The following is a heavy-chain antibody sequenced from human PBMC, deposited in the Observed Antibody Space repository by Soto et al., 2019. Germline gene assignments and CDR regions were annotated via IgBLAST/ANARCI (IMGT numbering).Heavy chain of an antibody. CDR3: ARDRPRPFAARPLDYYYGMDV. CDR1: GFTFSDYY. V-gene: IGHV3-11*01. Sequence: QVQLVESGGGLVKPGGSLRLSCAASGFTFSDYYMSWIRQAPGKGLEWVSYISSSGSTIYYADSVKGRFTISRDNAKNSLYLQMNSLRAEDTAVYYCARDRPRPFAARPLDYYYGMDVWGQGTTVTVSS. D-gene: IGHD6-25*01. J-gene: IGHJ6*02. CDR2: ISSSGSTI.